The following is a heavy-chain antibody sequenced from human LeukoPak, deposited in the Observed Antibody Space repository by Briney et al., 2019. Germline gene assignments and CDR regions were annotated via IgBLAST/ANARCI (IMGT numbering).Heavy chain of an antibody. CDR2: IKQDGREK. D-gene: IGHD4-17*01. Sequence: GSLRLSCAASGFPFSSYWMSWVRQAPGKGLEWVANIKQDGREKYYVDSVKGRFTISRDNAKNSLYLQMNSLRAADRAEYYCARGVRGYGDYEGPYYYMDVWGKGTTVTVSS. CDR1: GFPFSSYW. CDR3: ARGVRGYGDYEGPYYYMDV. J-gene: IGHJ6*03. V-gene: IGHV3-7*01.